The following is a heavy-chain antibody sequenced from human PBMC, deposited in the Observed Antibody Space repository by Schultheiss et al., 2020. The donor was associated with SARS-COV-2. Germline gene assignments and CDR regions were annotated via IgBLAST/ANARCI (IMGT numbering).Heavy chain of an antibody. CDR2: IYTSGST. CDR1: GGSISSYY. Sequence: SETLSLTCTVSGGSISSYYWSWIRQPAGKGLEWIGRIYTSGSTNYNPSLKSRVTMSVDTYKNQFSLKLSSVTAADTAVYYCARTGAGSYWPRVNWFDPWGQGTLVTVSS. CDR3: ARTGAGSYWPRVNWFDP. J-gene: IGHJ5*02. V-gene: IGHV4-4*07. D-gene: IGHD6-19*01.